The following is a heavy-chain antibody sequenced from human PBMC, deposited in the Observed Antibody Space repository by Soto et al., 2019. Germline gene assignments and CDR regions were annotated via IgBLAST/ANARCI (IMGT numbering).Heavy chain of an antibody. CDR2: ISYDGKQT. D-gene: IGHD3-16*01. CDR3: ARDGWGSNWYFDL. Sequence: GGSLRLSCGSPGFTFKDYGMHWVRQAPGKGLEWVAVISYDGKQTYYADSVKDRFTISKDKSKRTLFLQMNSLRVDDTAVYYCARDGWGSNWYFDLWGRGTLVTSP. V-gene: IGHV3-30*03. J-gene: IGHJ2*01. CDR1: GFTFKDYG.